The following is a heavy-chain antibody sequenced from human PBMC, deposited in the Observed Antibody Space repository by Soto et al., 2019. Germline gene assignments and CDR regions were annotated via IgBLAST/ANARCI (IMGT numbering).Heavy chain of an antibody. CDR1: GFTFSNAW. J-gene: IGHJ4*02. Sequence: EVQLVESGGGLVKPGGSLRLSCAGFGFTFSNAWMNWVRQAPGKGLEWVGRIKSNPDGGTTDYAAPVKGRFTISRDDSKNTLYLQMSSLKSEDTAVYYCTTGSFSYFRCSGSFGRDFWGQGTLVTVSS. D-gene: IGHD3-10*02. V-gene: IGHV3-15*07. CDR2: IKSNPDGGTT. CDR3: TTGSFSYFRCSGSFGRDF.